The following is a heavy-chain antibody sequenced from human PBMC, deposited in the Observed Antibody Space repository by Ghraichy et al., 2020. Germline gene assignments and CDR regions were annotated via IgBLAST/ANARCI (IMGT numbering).Heavy chain of an antibody. D-gene: IGHD2-21*02. CDR2: INAGNGNT. J-gene: IGHJ6*02. V-gene: IGHV1-3*01. CDR1: GYTFTSYA. CDR3: ARWPSYQNCGGDCYSMDV. Sequence: ASVKVSCKASGYTFTSYAMHWVRQAPGQRLEWMGWINAGNGNTKYSQKFQGRVTITRDTSASTAYMELSSLRSEDTAVYYCARWPSYQNCGGDCYSMDVWGQGTTVTVSS.